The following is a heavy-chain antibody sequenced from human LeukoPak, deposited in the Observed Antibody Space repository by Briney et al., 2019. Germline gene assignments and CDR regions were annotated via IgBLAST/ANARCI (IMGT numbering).Heavy chain of an antibody. D-gene: IGHD5-12*01. CDR1: GYSFTSYW. CDR2: IYPGDSNT. Sequence: GESLQISCKGSGYSFTSYWIGWVRQMPGKGLEWMGIIYPGDSNTRYSPSFQGQVTISADKSISTAYLQWSSLKASDTAMYYCARSDLRGIDAFDIWGQGTMVTVSS. J-gene: IGHJ3*02. V-gene: IGHV5-51*01. CDR3: ARSDLRGIDAFDI.